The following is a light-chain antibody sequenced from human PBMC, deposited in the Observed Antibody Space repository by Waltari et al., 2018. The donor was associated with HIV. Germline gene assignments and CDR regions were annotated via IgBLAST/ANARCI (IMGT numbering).Light chain of an antibody. Sequence: QTVVTQEPSFSVSPGGTVTLTCGLTSGSVSTSYYPRWYPHTPGQAPRTLIYSTNTRSSGVPDRFSGSILGNKAALTITGAQADDESDYYCVLYMGSGIRVFGGGTKLTVL. V-gene: IGLV8-61*01. CDR1: SGSVSTSYY. CDR3: VLYMGSGIRV. CDR2: STN. J-gene: IGLJ2*01.